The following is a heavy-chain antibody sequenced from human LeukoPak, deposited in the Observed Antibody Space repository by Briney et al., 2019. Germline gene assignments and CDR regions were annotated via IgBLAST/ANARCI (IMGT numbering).Heavy chain of an antibody. CDR1: GYTFTGYY. D-gene: IGHD3-10*01. Sequence: ASVKVSCKASGYTFTGYYMHWVRQAPGQGLKWMGWINPNSGGTNYAQKFQGRVTMTRDTSISTAYMELSRLRSDDTAVYYCARDLAYGSGQNWFDPWGQGTLVTVSS. CDR2: INPNSGGT. CDR3: ARDLAYGSGQNWFDP. J-gene: IGHJ5*02. V-gene: IGHV1-2*02.